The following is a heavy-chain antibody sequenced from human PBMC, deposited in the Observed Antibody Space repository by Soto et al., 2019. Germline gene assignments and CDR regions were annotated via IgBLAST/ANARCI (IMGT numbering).Heavy chain of an antibody. D-gene: IGHD2-15*01. J-gene: IGHJ4*02. CDR2: IWYDGDKK. CDR1: GFTLSSYG. CDR3: ARGSAGSESVVVVPAIDFYSFDT. V-gene: IGHV3-33*01. Sequence: QVQLVESEGGVVQPGRSLRLSCAASGFTLSSYGMHWVRQAPGKGLEWVAVIWYDGDKKYYADSVKVRFTISRDESKNTVYLHMSSLRGEDTGVYYCARGSAGSESVVVVPAIDFYSFDTWGQGTLVSVSS.